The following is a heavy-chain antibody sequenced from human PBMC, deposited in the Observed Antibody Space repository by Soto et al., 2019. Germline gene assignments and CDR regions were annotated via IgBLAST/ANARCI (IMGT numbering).Heavy chain of an antibody. CDR1: GFSLSTSGVG. Sequence: QITLKESGPTLVKPTQPLTLTCTFSGFSLSTSGVGVGWIRQPPGKALEWLALIYWDDDKRYRPSVKSRVTITKDTSKNQVVLTMTNMDPVDTATYYCALSRNGGNPSFWGQGTLVTVSS. J-gene: IGHJ4*02. V-gene: IGHV2-5*02. CDR2: IYWDDDK. D-gene: IGHD2-15*01. CDR3: ALSRNGGNPSF.